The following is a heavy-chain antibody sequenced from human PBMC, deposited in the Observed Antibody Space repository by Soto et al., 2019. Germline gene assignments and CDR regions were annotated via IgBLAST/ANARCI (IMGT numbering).Heavy chain of an antibody. V-gene: IGHV4-31*03. CDR2: IYYSGST. Sequence: SETLSLTCTVSGGSISSGGYYWSWIRQHPGKGLEWIGYIYYSGSTYYNPSLKSRVTISVDTSKNQFSLKLSSVTAADTAVYYCARVTYYYYGMDVWGQGTTVAVSS. CDR3: ARVTYYYYGMDV. CDR1: GGSISSGGYY. J-gene: IGHJ6*02.